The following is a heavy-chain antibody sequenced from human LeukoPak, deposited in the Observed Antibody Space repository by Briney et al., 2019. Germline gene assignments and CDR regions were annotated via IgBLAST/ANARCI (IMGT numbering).Heavy chain of an antibody. Sequence: PSETLSLTCTVSGGSISSSSYYWGWIRQPPGKGLEWIGSIYYSGSTYYNPSLKSRVTISVDTSKNQFSLKLSSVTAADTAVYYCARGDRLGYCSNWGQGTLVTVSS. D-gene: IGHD2-2*01. J-gene: IGHJ4*02. CDR2: IYYSGST. CDR1: GGSISSSSYY. V-gene: IGHV4-39*07. CDR3: ARGDRLGYCSN.